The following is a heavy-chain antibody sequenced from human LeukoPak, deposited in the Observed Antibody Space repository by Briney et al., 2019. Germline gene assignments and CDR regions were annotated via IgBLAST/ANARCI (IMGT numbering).Heavy chain of an antibody. D-gene: IGHD3-10*01. J-gene: IGHJ4*02. CDR3: ERDLRGGLRYYFDY. CDR2: ISHTGTTI. CDR1: GFTFNDYY. V-gene: IGHV3-11*04. Sequence: PGGALRLSYAASGFTFNDYYISWIRQAPGKGLEWGSYISHTGTTIYYADSAKGRFTICMDNAKTSLDLQMNSMKVEATDVYYCERDLRGGLRYYFDYWGQGLLVTVSS.